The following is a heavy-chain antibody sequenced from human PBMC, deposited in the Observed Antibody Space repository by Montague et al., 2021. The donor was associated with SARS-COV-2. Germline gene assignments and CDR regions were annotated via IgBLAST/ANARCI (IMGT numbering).Heavy chain of an antibody. D-gene: IGHD4-23*01. V-gene: IGHV4-34*01. J-gene: IGHJ4*02. CDR3: ARWDPQTLTLIGLRGKSASDY. Sequence: SETLSLTCAVYGGSFSGYYWTWIRQSPGKGLEWIAEINHSGTTNYNFNPSLRSRVTISVDTSKNQFSLKLSSVTAADTGVYYCARWDPQTLTLIGLRGKSASDYWGLGTLVTVSS. CDR2: INHSGTT. CDR1: GGSFSGYY.